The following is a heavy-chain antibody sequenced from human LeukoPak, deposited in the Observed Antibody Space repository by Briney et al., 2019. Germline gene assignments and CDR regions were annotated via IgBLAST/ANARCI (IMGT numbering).Heavy chain of an antibody. CDR1: GGSFSGYY. Sequence: SETLSLTCAVYGGSFSGYYWSWIRQPPGKGLEWIGEINHSGSTIYNPSLKSRVTISVDTSKNQFSLKLSSVTAADTAVYYCASRKVYAHWFDPWGQGTLVTVSS. V-gene: IGHV4-34*01. D-gene: IGHD2-8*01. CDR2: INHSGST. CDR3: ASRKVYAHWFDP. J-gene: IGHJ5*02.